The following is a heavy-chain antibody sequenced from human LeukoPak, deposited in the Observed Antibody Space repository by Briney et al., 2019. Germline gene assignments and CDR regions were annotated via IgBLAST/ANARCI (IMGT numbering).Heavy chain of an antibody. V-gene: IGHV3-15*01. CDR3: ATRLVSTGDY. CDR2: IKSKTDGGIR. J-gene: IGHJ4*02. CDR1: GFTFNYYW. D-gene: IGHD5/OR15-5a*01. Sequence: GGSLRLSCAASGFTFNYYWLTWVRQAPGKGLEWIGRIKSKTDGGIREYAASVKGGFIISRDDSKSTVDLQMNSLKTEDTAVYFCATRLVSTGDYWGQGTLVTVSS.